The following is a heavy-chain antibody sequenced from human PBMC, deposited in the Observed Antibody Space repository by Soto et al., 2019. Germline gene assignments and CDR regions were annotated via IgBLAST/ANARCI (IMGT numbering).Heavy chain of an antibody. CDR2: IYYSGST. Sequence: QLQLQESGPGLVKPSETLSLTCTVSGGSISSSSYYWGWIRQPPGKGLEWIGSIYYSGSTYYNPSLKSRVTISVDTSKNQFSLKLSSVTAADTAVYYCARLSAIGDYPSEMYFDYWGQGTLVTVSS. V-gene: IGHV4-39*01. CDR1: GGSISSSSYY. D-gene: IGHD4-17*01. CDR3: ARLSAIGDYPSEMYFDY. J-gene: IGHJ4*02.